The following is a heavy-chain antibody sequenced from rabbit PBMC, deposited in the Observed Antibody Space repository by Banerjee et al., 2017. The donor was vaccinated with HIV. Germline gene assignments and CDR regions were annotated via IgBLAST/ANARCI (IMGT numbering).Heavy chain of an antibody. D-gene: IGHD6-1*01. CDR2: INTSSGST. J-gene: IGHJ4*01. CDR1: GFTLTSYW. CDR3: ARRVGGYTYGFGL. V-gene: IGHV1S45*01. Sequence: QEQLEESGGDLVKPEGSLTLTCTASGFTLTSYWMGWVRQAPGKGLEWIACINTSSGSTVYATWAKGRFTISRTSSTTVSLQMTSLTAADTATYFCARRVGGYTYGFGLWGPGTLVTVS.